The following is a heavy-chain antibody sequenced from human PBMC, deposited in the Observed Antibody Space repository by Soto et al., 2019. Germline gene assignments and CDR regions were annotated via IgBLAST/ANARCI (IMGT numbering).Heavy chain of an antibody. CDR3: AREKWIQFYFYYGLDV. CDR2: INRNGDEK. CDR1: QFSFSSYW. V-gene: IGHV3-7*01. J-gene: IGHJ6*02. Sequence: GGSLRLSCEASQFSFSSYWMSWVRQAPGKGLEWVANINRNGDEKFYVDSVKGRFTISRDNAKNSLYLELKSLRDEDTAVYYCAREKWIQFYFYYGLDVWGQGAKVTVSS. D-gene: IGHD5-18*01.